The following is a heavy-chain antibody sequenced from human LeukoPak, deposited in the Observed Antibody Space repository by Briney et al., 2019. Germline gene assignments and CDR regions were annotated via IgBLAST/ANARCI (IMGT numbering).Heavy chain of an antibody. CDR1: GFTFSSYE. Sequence: GGSLRLSCAASGFTFSSYEMNWVRQAPGKGLEWVSYISSSGSTIYYADSVKGRFTISRDNAKNSLYLQMNSLRAEDTAVYYCARLWFGELFYTNPTTRLDYWGQGTLVTVSS. D-gene: IGHD3-10*01. CDR2: ISSSGSTI. J-gene: IGHJ4*02. CDR3: ARLWFGELFYTNPTTRLDY. V-gene: IGHV3-48*03.